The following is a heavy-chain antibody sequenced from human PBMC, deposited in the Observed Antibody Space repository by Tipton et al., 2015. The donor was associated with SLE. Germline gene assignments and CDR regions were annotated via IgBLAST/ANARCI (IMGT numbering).Heavy chain of an antibody. J-gene: IGHJ4*02. Sequence: TLSLTCTVSGGSIRSTNYYWGWIRQPPGKGLEWIGSIFYTGSTYYNPSLKSRVSFSIDTSKHQFSLKLNSLTAADTAVYYCARRHYSGPFDSWGQGTLVTVSS. V-gene: IGHV4-39*07. D-gene: IGHD4-11*01. CDR3: ARRHYSGPFDS. CDR1: GGSIRSTNYY. CDR2: IFYTGST.